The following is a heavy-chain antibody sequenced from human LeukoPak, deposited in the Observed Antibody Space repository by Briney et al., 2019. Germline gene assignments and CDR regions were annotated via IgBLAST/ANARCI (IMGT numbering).Heavy chain of an antibody. Sequence: PGGSLRLSCAASGFTVSSNYMSWVRQAPGKGLEWVSVIYSGGSTYYADSVKGRFTISRDNSKNTLYLQMNSLRAEDTAVYYCARGREGETGTTVLWDYWGQGTLVTVSS. D-gene: IGHD1-1*01. CDR1: GFTVSSNY. V-gene: IGHV3-66*01. CDR3: ARGREGETGTTVLWDY. CDR2: IYSGGST. J-gene: IGHJ4*02.